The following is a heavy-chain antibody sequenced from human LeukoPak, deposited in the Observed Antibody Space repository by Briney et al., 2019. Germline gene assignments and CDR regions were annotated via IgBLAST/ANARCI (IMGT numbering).Heavy chain of an antibody. CDR1: GGSISSGGYY. V-gene: IGHV4-31*03. J-gene: IGHJ4*02. D-gene: IGHD3-10*01. Sequence: TLSLTCTVSGGSISSGGYYWSWIRQHPGKGLEWIGDIYYSGSTYYNPSLKSRVTISVDTSKNQFSLKLSSVTAADTAVYYCARASITMVRGVKTAFDYWGQGTLVTVSS. CDR2: IYYSGST. CDR3: ARASITMVRGVKTAFDY.